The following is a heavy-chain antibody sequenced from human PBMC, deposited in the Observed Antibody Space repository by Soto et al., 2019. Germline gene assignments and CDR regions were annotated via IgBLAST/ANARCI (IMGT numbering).Heavy chain of an antibody. CDR3: AKADVMVAGRSHFDY. J-gene: IGHJ4*01. D-gene: IGHD3-10*01. CDR2: IYHGGTT. CDR1: GYSISSGSY. Sequence: SETLSLTCAVSGYSISSGSYWGWIRQPPGKGPEWIASIYHGGTTFYNPSLKSRVSVSVDTSNNQFSLKLRSVHDPDTAVYYCAKADVMVAGRSHFDYWGHVPLVTVSS. V-gene: IGHV4-38-2*01.